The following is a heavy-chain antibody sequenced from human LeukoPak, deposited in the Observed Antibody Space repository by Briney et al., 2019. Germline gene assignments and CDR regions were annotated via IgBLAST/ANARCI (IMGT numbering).Heavy chain of an antibody. CDR2: ISSSSSYI. V-gene: IGHV3-21*01. Sequence: PGGSLRLSCAASGFTFSSYSMNWVRQAPGKGLEWVSSISSSSSYIYYADSVKGRFTISRDNAKNSLYLQMNSLRAEDTAVYYCARDFEDYGDYYYYYGMDVWGQGTTVTVSS. D-gene: IGHD4-17*01. CDR3: ARDFEDYGDYYYYYGMDV. J-gene: IGHJ6*02. CDR1: GFTFSSYS.